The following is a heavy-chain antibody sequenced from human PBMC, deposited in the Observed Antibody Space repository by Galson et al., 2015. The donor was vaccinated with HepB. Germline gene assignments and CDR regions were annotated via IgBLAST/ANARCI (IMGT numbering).Heavy chain of an antibody. J-gene: IGHJ6*02. D-gene: IGHD2-2*01. V-gene: IGHV3-30*04. CDR1: GFTFSSYA. CDR3: AREGCTSTSCYLYFYNAMDV. Sequence: SLRLSCAASGFTFSSYAMHWVRQAPGKGLEWVAVISYDGSNKCYADSGKGRFTISRDNSKNTVYLQMNSLRAEDTAVYYCAREGCTSTSCYLYFYNAMDVWGHGTTVTVSS. CDR2: ISYDGSNK.